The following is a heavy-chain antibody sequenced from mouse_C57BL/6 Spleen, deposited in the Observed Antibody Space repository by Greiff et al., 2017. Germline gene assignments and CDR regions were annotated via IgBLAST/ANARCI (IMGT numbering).Heavy chain of an antibody. CDR1: GFTFSSYA. CDR3: TRDTPPYYGSSYGYFDV. Sequence: EVKVVESGEGLVKPGGSLKLSCAASGFTFSSYAMSWVRQTPEKRLEWVAYISSGGDYIYYADTVKGRFTISRDNARNTLYLQMSSLKSEDTAMYYCTRDTPPYYGSSYGYFDVWGTGTTVTVSS. V-gene: IGHV5-9-1*02. D-gene: IGHD1-1*01. CDR2: ISSGGDYI. J-gene: IGHJ1*03.